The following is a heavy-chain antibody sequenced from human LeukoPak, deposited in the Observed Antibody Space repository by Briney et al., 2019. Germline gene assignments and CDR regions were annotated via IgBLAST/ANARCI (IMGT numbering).Heavy chain of an antibody. CDR3: ARGSEGIVGATTAGFDY. CDR1: GFTFSSYD. D-gene: IGHD1-26*01. Sequence: GGSLRLSCAASGFTFSSYDMHWVRQATRKGLEWVSAIGTAGDTYYPGSVKGRFTISRENAKNSLYLQMNSLRAGDTAVYYCARGSEGIVGATTAGFDYWGRGTLVSVSS. CDR2: IGTAGDT. J-gene: IGHJ4*02. V-gene: IGHV3-13*01.